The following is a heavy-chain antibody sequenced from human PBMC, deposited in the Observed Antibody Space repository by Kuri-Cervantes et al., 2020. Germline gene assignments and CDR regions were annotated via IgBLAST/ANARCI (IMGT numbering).Heavy chain of an antibody. Sequence: GECLKISCAASGFTFSHAWMSWVRQAPGKGLEWVSAISGSGGSTYYADSVKGRFTISRDNAKNSLYLQMNSLRAEDTAVYYCARAAVVAAPGDYWGQGTLVTVYS. V-gene: IGHV3-23*01. CDR1: GFTFSHAW. CDR3: ARAAVVAAPGDY. D-gene: IGHD2-15*01. CDR2: ISGSGGST. J-gene: IGHJ4*02.